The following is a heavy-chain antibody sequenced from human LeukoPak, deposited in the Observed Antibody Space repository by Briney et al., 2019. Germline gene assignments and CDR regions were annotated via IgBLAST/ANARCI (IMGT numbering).Heavy chain of an antibody. J-gene: IGHJ6*03. D-gene: IGHD3-10*01. CDR2: ISAYNGNT. CDR3: VRDLTRVTMSRGVESPSYFYNYMDV. CDR1: GGTFSSYA. V-gene: IGHV1-18*01. Sequence: ASVKVSCKASGGTFSSYAISWVRQAPGQGLEWMGWISAYNGNTKYAQRLQGRVTMTTDTSTRTVQMDLRSLRSDDTAVYYCVRDLTRVTMSRGVESPSYFYNYMDVWGTGTTVTVSS.